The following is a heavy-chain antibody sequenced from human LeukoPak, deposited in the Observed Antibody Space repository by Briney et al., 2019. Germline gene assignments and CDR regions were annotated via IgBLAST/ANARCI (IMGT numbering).Heavy chain of an antibody. CDR1: GGSFSGYY. CDR3: ARGXRYYGSGSYSP. J-gene: IGHJ5*02. Sequence: PSETLSLTCAVYGGSFSGYYWSWIRQPPGKGLEWIGEINHSGSTNYNPSLKSRVTISVDTSKNQFSLKLSSVTAADTAVYYCARGXRYYGSGSYSPWGQGTLVTVSS. D-gene: IGHD3-10*01. V-gene: IGHV4-34*01. CDR2: INHSGST.